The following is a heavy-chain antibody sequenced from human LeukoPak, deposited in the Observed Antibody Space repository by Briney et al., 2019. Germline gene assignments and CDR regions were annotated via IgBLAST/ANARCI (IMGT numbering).Heavy chain of an antibody. Sequence: ASVKVSCKASGYTFTSYGISWVRQAPGQGLAWMGWISAYNGNTNYAQKLQGRVTMTTDTSTSTAYMELRSLRSDDTAVYYCARDRPRPIAVAGSHYFDYWGQGTLVTVSS. J-gene: IGHJ4*02. CDR1: GYTFTSYG. CDR3: ARDRPRPIAVAGSHYFDY. V-gene: IGHV1-18*01. CDR2: ISAYNGNT. D-gene: IGHD6-19*01.